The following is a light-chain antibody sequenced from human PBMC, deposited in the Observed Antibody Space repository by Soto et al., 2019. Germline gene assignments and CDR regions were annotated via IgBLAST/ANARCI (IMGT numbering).Light chain of an antibody. J-gene: IGLJ1*01. V-gene: IGLV2-14*03. CDR2: DVS. Sequence: QSLLAQPASVSGSPGQSIAFSCTGTSSDVGSYNSVSWYQQYPGKAPTLMIHDVSDRPSGVSNRFSGSKSGNTASLTISGLQAEDEADYYCSSFTSSSSYVFGSGTKVTVL. CDR3: SSFTSSSSYV. CDR1: SSDVGSYNS.